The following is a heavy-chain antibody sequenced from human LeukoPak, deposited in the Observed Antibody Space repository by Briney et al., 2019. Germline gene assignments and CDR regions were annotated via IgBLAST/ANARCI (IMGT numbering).Heavy chain of an antibody. D-gene: IGHD1-14*01. CDR3: ATPTRSYYGMDV. CDR2: FDPEDGET. J-gene: IGHJ6*02. V-gene: IGHV1-24*01. CDR1: GYTLTELS. Sequence: ASVKVSCKVSGYTLTELSMHWVRQAPGKGLEWMGGFDPEDGETIYAQKFQGRVTMTEDTSTDTAYMELSSLRSEDTAVYYCATPTRSYYGMDVWGQGTTVTVSS.